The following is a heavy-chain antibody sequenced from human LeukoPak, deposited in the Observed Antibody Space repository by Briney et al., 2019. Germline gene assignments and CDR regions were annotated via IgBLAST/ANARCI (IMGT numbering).Heavy chain of an antibody. J-gene: IGHJ4*02. CDR1: AASISNYY. V-gene: IGHV4-4*09. CDR2: ISTSGST. D-gene: IGHD3-22*01. Sequence: PSETLSLTCAVSAASISNYYWSWIRQAPGKGLEWIGYISTSGSTDYNPSLKSRVSISLDTSKNRFSLNLNFVSAADTAVYYCASPRSGYRYTFDYWGQGALVTVSS. CDR3: ASPRSGYRYTFDY.